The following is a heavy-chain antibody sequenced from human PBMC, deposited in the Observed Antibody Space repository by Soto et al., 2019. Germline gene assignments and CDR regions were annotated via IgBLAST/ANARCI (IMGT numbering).Heavy chain of an antibody. V-gene: IGHV4-59*01. Sequence: SETLSLTCTVSGGPISSYYWSWIRQPPGKGLEWIGYVYYSASTNYKPSLNYNPSLKSRVTISVDTSKNQYSLRLRSVTAADTAVYYCARGGGPLFDIVVVPAAMGLSRPFDYWGQGTLVTVSS. CDR2: VYYSASTNYKPSL. CDR3: ARGGGPLFDIVVVPAAMGLSRPFDY. D-gene: IGHD2-2*01. CDR1: GGPISSYY. J-gene: IGHJ4*02.